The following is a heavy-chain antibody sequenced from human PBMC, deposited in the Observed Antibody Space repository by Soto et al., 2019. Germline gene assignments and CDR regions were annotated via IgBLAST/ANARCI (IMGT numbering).Heavy chain of an antibody. J-gene: IGHJ4*02. D-gene: IGHD2-2*01. CDR3: ARDVGLIVPAAYFDY. V-gene: IGHV1-2*02. Sequence: ASVKVSCKASGYTFTGYYMHWVRQAPGQGLEWMGWINPNSGGTNYAQKFQGRVTMTRDTSISTVHMELSSLRAEDTAVYYCARDVGLIVPAAYFDYWGQGTLVTVSS. CDR1: GYTFTGYY. CDR2: INPNSGGT.